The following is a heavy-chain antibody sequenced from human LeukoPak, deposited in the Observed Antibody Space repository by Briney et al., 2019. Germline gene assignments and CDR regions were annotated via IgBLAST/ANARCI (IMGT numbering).Heavy chain of an antibody. CDR2: INWNGGST. CDR3: ARDAEGRRYSPQDY. J-gene: IGHJ4*02. Sequence: GGSLRLSCAASGFTFDDYGMSWVRQAPGKGLEWVSGINWNGGSTGYADSVKGRFTISRDNAKNSVFLQMSSLRVDDTAVYYCARDAEGRRYSPQDYWGQGTLVTVSS. D-gene: IGHD5-18*01. V-gene: IGHV3-20*04. CDR1: GFTFDDYG.